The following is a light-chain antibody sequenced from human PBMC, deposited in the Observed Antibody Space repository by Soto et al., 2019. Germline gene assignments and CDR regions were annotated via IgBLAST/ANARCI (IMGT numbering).Light chain of an antibody. J-gene: IGLJ2*01. Sequence: QSVLTQPPSASGSPGQSVTISCTGTISDVGGYKFVSWYQQHPGKAPKLIIYEVIKRPSGVPDRVSGSKSGNTASLTVSGLQAEDEGDYYCSSYGGSNNLVFGGGTKLTVL. CDR1: ISDVGGYKF. V-gene: IGLV2-8*01. CDR3: SSYGGSNNLV. CDR2: EVI.